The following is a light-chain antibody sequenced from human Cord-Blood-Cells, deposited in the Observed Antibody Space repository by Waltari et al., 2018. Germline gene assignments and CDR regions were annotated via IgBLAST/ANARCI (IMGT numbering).Light chain of an antibody. CDR2: WAS. V-gene: IGKV4-1*01. Sequence: IVMTQSPDSLAVSLGERGTINCKSSQSVLYSSNNKNYLAWYQQKPGQPPKLLICWASTRESGVPDRFSGSGSGTDFTLTISRLQAEDVAVYYCQQYYSTPYSFGQGTKLEIK. J-gene: IGKJ2*03. CDR3: QQYYSTPYS. CDR1: QSVLYSSNNKNY.